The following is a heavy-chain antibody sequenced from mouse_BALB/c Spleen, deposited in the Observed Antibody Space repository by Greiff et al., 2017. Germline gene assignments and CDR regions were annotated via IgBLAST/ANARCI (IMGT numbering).Heavy chain of an antibody. CDR3: ASPYYYGSSYVRWFAY. Sequence: EVQRVESGGGLVKPGGSLKLSCAASGFTFSSYAMSWVRQTPEKRLEWVASISSGGSTYYPDSVKGRFTISRDNARNILYLQMSSLRSEDTAMYYCASPYYYGSSYVRWFAYWGQGTLVTVSA. V-gene: IGHV5-6-5*01. J-gene: IGHJ3*01. CDR2: ISSGGST. D-gene: IGHD1-1*01. CDR1: GFTFSSYA.